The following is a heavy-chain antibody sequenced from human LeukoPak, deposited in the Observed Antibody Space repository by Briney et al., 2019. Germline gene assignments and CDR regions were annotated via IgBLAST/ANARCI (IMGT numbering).Heavy chain of an antibody. CDR2: INSDGSST. J-gene: IGHJ4*02. CDR1: GFTFSSYW. Sequence: GGSLRLSCAASGFTFSSYWMHWVRQAPGKGLVWVPRINSDGSSTSYADSVKGRFTISRDNAKNTLYLQMNSLRAEDTAAYYCARVKYSSGWYIFLDYWGQGTLVTVSS. CDR3: ARVKYSSGWYIFLDY. V-gene: IGHV3-74*01. D-gene: IGHD6-19*01.